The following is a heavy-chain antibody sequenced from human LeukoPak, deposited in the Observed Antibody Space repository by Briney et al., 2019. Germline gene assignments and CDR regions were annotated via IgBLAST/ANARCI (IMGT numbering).Heavy chain of an antibody. V-gene: IGHV4-4*09. J-gene: IGHJ4*02. D-gene: IGHD1-26*01. CDR2: IYTSGST. CDR3: ARMGGDSHFDI. Sequence: PSETLSLTCTVSGGSISSYYWSWIRQPPGKGLEWIGYIYTSGSTNYNPSLKSRVTISVDTSKNQFSLKLSSVTAADTAVYYCARMGGDSHFDIWGQGTLVTVSS. CDR1: GGSISSYY.